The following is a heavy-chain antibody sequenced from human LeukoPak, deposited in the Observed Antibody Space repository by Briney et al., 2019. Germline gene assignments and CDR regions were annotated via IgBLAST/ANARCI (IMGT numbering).Heavy chain of an antibody. Sequence: GGSLSLSCAASGFTFDDYAMHWVRQAPGKGLEWVSGITWNSDIIGYTDSVKGRFTISRDNAKNSLYLQMNSLRAEDTALYYCAKVRGYSYGYFDYWGQGTLVTVSS. CDR2: ITWNSDII. D-gene: IGHD5-18*01. V-gene: IGHV3-9*01. J-gene: IGHJ4*02. CDR1: GFTFDDYA. CDR3: AKVRGYSYGYFDY.